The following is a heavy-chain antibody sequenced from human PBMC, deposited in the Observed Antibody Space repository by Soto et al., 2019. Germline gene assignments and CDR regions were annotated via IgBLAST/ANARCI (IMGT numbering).Heavy chain of an antibody. Sequence: SQTLSLTCTVSGGSISSSSYYWGWIRQPPGKGLEWIGSIYYSGSTYYNPSLKSRVTISVDTSKNQFSLKLSSVTAEDTAVYYWMRLRGNSWLDSWGQGTLGTVS. CDR2: IYYSGST. J-gene: IGHJ5*01. CDR1: GGSISSSSYY. V-gene: IGHV4-39*01. CDR3: MRLRGNSWLDS.